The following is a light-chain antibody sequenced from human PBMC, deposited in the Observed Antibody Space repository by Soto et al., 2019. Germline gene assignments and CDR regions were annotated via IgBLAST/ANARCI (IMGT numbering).Light chain of an antibody. V-gene: IGKV3-15*01. CDR2: GAS. Sequence: EIVITQSPATLSVSPGERATLSCRASQSVSIKLAWYQQKPGQAPRLLIYGASIRANGIPARFSGSGSGTELTLTISSLQSEDFSAYYCQQYNNWPTITFGQGTRLEIK. CDR1: QSVSIK. J-gene: IGKJ5*01. CDR3: QQYNNWPTIT.